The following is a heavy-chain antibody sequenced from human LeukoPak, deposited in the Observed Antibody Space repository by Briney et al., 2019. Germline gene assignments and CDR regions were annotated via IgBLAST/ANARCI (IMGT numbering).Heavy chain of an antibody. Sequence: AGGFLRLSCAASGFTFSSYSMNWVRQAPGKGLEWVSSISSSSSYIYYADSVKGRFTISRDNAKNSLYLQMNSLRAEDTAVYYCARGSRGLDYWGQGTLVTVSS. CDR3: ARGSRGLDY. J-gene: IGHJ4*02. V-gene: IGHV3-21*01. CDR2: ISSSSSYI. CDR1: GFTFSSYS. D-gene: IGHD6-13*01.